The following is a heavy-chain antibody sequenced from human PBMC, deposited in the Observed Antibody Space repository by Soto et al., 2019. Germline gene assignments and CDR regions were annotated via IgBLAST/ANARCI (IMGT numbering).Heavy chain of an antibody. CDR1: GFVVDRTY. CDR2: IYSGGGT. D-gene: IGHD1-26*01. CDR3: ARGGVQDAFDI. V-gene: IGHV3-53*02. J-gene: IGHJ3*02. Sequence: EVPLVETGGGLIQPGGSLRLSCAASGFVVDRTYMTWVRQAPGKGLEWVSVIYSGGGTYYADSVEGRFTISRDTSKNTLHLQMNDLRAEDTALYYCARGGVQDAFDIWGQGTMVTVSS.